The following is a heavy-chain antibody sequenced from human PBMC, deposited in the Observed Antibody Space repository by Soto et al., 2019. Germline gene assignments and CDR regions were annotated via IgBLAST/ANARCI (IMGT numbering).Heavy chain of an antibody. Sequence: LSLTCTVSGGSISSYYWSWIRQPPGKGLEWIGYIYYSGSTNYNPSLKSRVTISVDTSKNQFSLKLSSVTAADTAVYYCARGLRIVGATNWFDPWGQGTLVTSPQ. CDR2: IYYSGST. CDR1: GGSISSYY. D-gene: IGHD1-26*01. CDR3: ARGLRIVGATNWFDP. V-gene: IGHV4-59*01. J-gene: IGHJ5*02.